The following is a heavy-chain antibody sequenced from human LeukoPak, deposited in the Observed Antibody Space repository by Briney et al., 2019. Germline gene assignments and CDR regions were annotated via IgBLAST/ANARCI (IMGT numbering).Heavy chain of an antibody. D-gene: IGHD5-12*01. CDR3: ARGRGYSGYDWSY. CDR1: GGSISSGGYY. J-gene: IGHJ4*02. CDR2: IYYSGST. Sequence: SETLSLTCTVSGGSISSGGYYWSWIRQHPGKGLEWIGYIYYSGSTNYNPSLKSRVTISVDTSKNQSSLKLSSVTAADTAVYYCARGRGYSGYDWSYWGQGTLVTVSS. V-gene: IGHV4-31*03.